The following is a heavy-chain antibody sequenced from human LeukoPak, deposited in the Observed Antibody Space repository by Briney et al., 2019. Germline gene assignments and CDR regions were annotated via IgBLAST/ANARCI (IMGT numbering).Heavy chain of an antibody. Sequence: GASVKVSCKASGYTFTGYYMHWVRQAPGQGLEWMGWINPNSGGTNYAQKFQGWVTMTRDTSISTAYMELGRLRSDDTAVYYCARDRCSSTSCYGSYYYGMDVWGQGTTVTVSS. D-gene: IGHD2-2*01. CDR3: ARDRCSSTSCYGSYYYGMDV. J-gene: IGHJ6*02. V-gene: IGHV1-2*04. CDR2: INPNSGGT. CDR1: GYTFTGYY.